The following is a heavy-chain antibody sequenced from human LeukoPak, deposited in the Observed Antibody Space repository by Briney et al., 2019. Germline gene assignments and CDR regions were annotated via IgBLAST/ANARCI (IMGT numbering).Heavy chain of an antibody. CDR2: ISGSGGST. CDR3: ARVGKSGHSYYFDF. CDR1: GFTFSSYA. D-gene: IGHD3-3*01. V-gene: IGHV3-23*01. Sequence: GGSLRLSCAASGFTFSSYAMSWVRQAPGKGLEWVSAISGSGGSTYYADSVKGRFTISRDNSKNTLYLQMNSLRAGDTAVYYCARVGKSGHSYYFDFWGQGTLVTVSS. J-gene: IGHJ4*02.